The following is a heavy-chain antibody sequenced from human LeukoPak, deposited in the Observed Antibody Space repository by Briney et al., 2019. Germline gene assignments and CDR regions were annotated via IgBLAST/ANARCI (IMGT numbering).Heavy chain of an antibody. CDR2: ISAYNGNT. D-gene: IGHD3-22*01. CDR3: ARDLGYCYDSSGNDY. Sequence: GASVKVSCKASGYTFTSYGISWVRQAPGQGLEWMGWISAYNGNTNYAQKLQGRVTMTTDTSTSTAYMELRSLRSDDTAVYYCARDLGYCYDSSGNDYWGQGTLVTVSS. J-gene: IGHJ4*02. CDR1: GYTFTSYG. V-gene: IGHV1-18*01.